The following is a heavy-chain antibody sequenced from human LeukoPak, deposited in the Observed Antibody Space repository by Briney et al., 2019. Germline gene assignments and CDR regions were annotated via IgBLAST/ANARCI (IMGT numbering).Heavy chain of an antibody. CDR1: GYTFTSYY. Sequence: GASVKVSCKASGYTFTSYYMHWVRQAPGQGLEWMGIISPSGGTTSYAQEFQGRVTMTRDTSTSTLYMELSSLRSEDTAVYYCARGDCSGGSCLLAEYFQHWGQGTLVTVSS. J-gene: IGHJ1*01. CDR3: ARGDCSGGSCLLAEYFQH. D-gene: IGHD2-15*01. V-gene: IGHV1-46*01. CDR2: ISPSGGTT.